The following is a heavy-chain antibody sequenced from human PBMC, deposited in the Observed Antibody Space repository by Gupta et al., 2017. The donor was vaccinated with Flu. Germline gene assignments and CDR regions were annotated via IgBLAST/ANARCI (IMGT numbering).Heavy chain of an antibody. Sequence: AQPVESGGGLVKPGGSLRLYCAASGFTFSRYTMNCVRQGPGKGLEWVASISRSGNAIYYADSGKGRFTISIDNAKNSLDLQINSLRAEDMAVYYCTRDQLMLPNHAAFDIWGQGTMVTGSS. CDR1: GFTFSRYT. CDR3: TRDQLMLPNHAAFDI. V-gene: IGHV3-21*01. CDR2: ISRSGNAI. J-gene: IGHJ3*02. D-gene: IGHD2-15*01.